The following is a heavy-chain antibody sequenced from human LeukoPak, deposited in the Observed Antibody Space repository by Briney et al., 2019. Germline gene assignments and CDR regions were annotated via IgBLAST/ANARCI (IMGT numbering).Heavy chain of an antibody. Sequence: GGSLRLSCAASGFTVSNHYMNWVRQAPGKGPEWVSIIYSGGSTYYADSVKGRFTISRDNSKNTLYLQMNSLRAEDTAVYYCAKDPPLNYDSSGYDYWGQGTLVTVSS. D-gene: IGHD3-22*01. CDR3: AKDPPLNYDSSGYDY. CDR1: GFTVSNHY. CDR2: IYSGGST. J-gene: IGHJ4*02. V-gene: IGHV3-53*01.